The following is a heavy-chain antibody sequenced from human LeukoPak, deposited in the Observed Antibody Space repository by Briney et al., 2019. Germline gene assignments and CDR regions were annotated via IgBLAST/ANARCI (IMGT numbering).Heavy chain of an antibody. CDR2: IYHSGST. Sequence: SETLSLTCAVSGYSISSGYYWGWVWQPPGKGLEWIGIIYHSGSTFFNPSLKSRVTISVDTSKNHLSLKLSSVTAADTAVYYCARLGARNAFDIWGQGTVVTVSS. CDR3: ARLGARNAFDI. CDR1: GYSISSGYY. J-gene: IGHJ3*02. V-gene: IGHV4-38-2*01.